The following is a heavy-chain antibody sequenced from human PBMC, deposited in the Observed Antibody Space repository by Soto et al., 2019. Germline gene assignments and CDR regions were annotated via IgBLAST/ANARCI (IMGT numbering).Heavy chain of an antibody. CDR1: GFSITNYH. Sequence: ASVKVSCKASGFSITNYHMHLVRQAPGQGLEWMGVITPLGGATTYAQKFQGRVTMTADMSTSNVHMDLSSLRSDDTAVYYCAREIVGAISRSDALEIWGQGKMVTVSS. CDR3: AREIVGAISRSDALEI. V-gene: IGHV1-46*01. CDR2: ITPLGGAT. J-gene: IGHJ3*01. D-gene: IGHD1-26*01.